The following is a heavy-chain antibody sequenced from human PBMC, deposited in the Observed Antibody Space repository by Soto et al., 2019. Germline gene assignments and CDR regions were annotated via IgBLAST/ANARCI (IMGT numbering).Heavy chain of an antibody. D-gene: IGHD3-3*01. J-gene: IGHJ4*02. CDR3: ATFWSGGFDY. V-gene: IGHV1-46*01. Sequence: ASVKVSCKASGYTFTSYYMHWVRQAPGQGLEWMGIINPSGGSTSYAQKFQGRVTMTEDTSTDTAYMELSSLRSEDTAVYYCATFWSGGFDYWGQGTLVTVSS. CDR1: GYTFTSYY. CDR2: INPSGGST.